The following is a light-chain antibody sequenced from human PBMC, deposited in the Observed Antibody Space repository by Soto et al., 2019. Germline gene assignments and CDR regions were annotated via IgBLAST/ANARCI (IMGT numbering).Light chain of an antibody. CDR1: NRDVGGYNY. J-gene: IGLJ2*01. CDR3: CSYAGSYTLFL. CDR2: DVT. Sequence: QSVLTQPRSVSGSPGQSVTISCTGTNRDVGGYNYVSWYQQHPDKAPKLLIYDVTERPSGVSDRFSGSKSGNTASLTISGLQAEDEGDYYCCSYAGSYTLFLFGGGTKLTVL. V-gene: IGLV2-11*01.